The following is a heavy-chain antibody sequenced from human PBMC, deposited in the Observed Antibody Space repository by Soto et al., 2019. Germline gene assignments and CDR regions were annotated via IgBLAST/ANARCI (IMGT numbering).Heavy chain of an antibody. CDR1: GFTFSSYG. Sequence: QVQLVESGGGVVQPGRSLRLSCAASGFTFSSYGMHWDRQAPGKGLEWVAVISYDGSNKYYADSVKGRFTISRDNSKNTLYLQMNSLRADDTAVYYCAKGLWFGELPFDAFDIWGQGTMVTVSS. D-gene: IGHD3-10*01. CDR3: AKGLWFGELPFDAFDI. V-gene: IGHV3-30*18. CDR2: ISYDGSNK. J-gene: IGHJ3*02.